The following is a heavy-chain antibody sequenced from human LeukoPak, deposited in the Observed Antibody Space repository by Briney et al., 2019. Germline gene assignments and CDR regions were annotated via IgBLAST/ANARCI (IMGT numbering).Heavy chain of an antibody. V-gene: IGHV4-30-2*01. J-gene: IGHJ5*02. CDR2: IYHSGST. CDR3: ARGDIVVVPAAQGGYWFDP. CDR1: GGSISSGGYY. D-gene: IGHD2-2*01. Sequence: SETLSLTCTVSGGSISSGGYYWSWIRQPPGKGLEWIGYIYHSGSTYYNPSLKSRVTISVDRSKNQFSLKLSSVTAADTAVYYCARGDIVVVPAAQGGYWFDPWGQGTLVTVSS.